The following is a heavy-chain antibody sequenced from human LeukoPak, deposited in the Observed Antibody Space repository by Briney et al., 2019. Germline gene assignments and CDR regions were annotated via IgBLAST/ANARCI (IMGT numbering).Heavy chain of an antibody. V-gene: IGHV3-23*01. CDR1: GFTFSSYA. D-gene: IGHD1-26*01. CDR2: ISGSGGST. CDR3: AKDSKSGSYSDY. J-gene: IGHJ4*02. Sequence: GGSLRLSCAASGFTFSSYAMSWVRQAPGKGLEWVSAISGSGGSTYYADSVKGRFTISRDNSKNTLYLQMDSLRAEDTAVYYCAKDSKSGSYSDYWGQGTLVTVSS.